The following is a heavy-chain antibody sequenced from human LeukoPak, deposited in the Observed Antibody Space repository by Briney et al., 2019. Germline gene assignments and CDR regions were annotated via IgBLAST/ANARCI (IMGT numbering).Heavy chain of an antibody. CDR3: AKDQAPDIVATVTFDY. V-gene: IGHV3-9*01. Sequence: GGSLRLSCAASGFTFDDYAMHWVRQAPGKGLEWVSGISWNSGSIGYADSVKGRFTISRDNAKNSPYLQMNGLRAEDTALYYCAKDQAPDIVATVTFDYWGQGTLVTVSS. CDR2: ISWNSGSI. J-gene: IGHJ4*02. CDR1: GFTFDDYA. D-gene: IGHD5-12*01.